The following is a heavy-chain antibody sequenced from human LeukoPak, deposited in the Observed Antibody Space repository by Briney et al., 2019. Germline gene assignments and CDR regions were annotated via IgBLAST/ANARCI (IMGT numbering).Heavy chain of an antibody. CDR3: ARGGSYYFDY. Sequence: PSETLSLTCTVSGGSISSYYWSWIRQPPGRGLEWVGYIYYSVSTNYNPSLDSRVTISVDTSKNQFSLKLSSVTAADTAVYYCARGGSYYFDYWGQGTLVTVSS. V-gene: IGHV4-59*01. J-gene: IGHJ4*02. CDR2: IYYSVST. D-gene: IGHD3-10*01. CDR1: GGSISSYY.